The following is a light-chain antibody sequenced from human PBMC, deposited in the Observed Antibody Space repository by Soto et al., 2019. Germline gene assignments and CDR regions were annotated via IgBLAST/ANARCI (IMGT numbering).Light chain of an antibody. CDR2: DAS. J-gene: IGKJ2*01. CDR3: QQYGSSSYT. V-gene: IGKV3-20*01. Sequence: EIVLTQSPGTLSLSPGERATLSCRASQSVSSSYLACYQQKPGQAPRLLIYDASSRATGIPNRISGSGSGTDITLTISRLEPEDFAVYYWQQYGSSSYTFGQGTKVEIK. CDR1: QSVSSSY.